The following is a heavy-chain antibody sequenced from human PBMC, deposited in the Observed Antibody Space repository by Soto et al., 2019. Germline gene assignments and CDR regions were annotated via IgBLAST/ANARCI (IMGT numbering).Heavy chain of an antibody. Sequence: ASVKVSCKASGYTFTSYYMNLVRQAPGQGLEWMGIINPSGGSTIYAQKFQGRVTMTRDTSTSTVYMELSSLRSEDTAVYYCARDLGSGWYEPLGYYYYGMDVWGQGTTVTVSS. J-gene: IGHJ6*02. CDR1: GYTFTSYY. D-gene: IGHD6-19*01. CDR2: INPSGGST. V-gene: IGHV1-46*01. CDR3: ARDLGSGWYEPLGYYYYGMDV.